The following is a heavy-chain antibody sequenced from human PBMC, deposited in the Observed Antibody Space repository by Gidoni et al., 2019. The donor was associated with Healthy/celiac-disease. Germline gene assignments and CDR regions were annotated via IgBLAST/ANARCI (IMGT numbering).Heavy chain of an antibody. Sequence: EVQRVQSGAEVKTPGESLKISCKGSGSSFTSYWIGWVRQMPWKGLDVWGIIYPGAPPTRYSPSLQGQLTISADQSISTAYLQWSRLKASDPPMYYCASLGGGLQLVLDYWGQGTLVTVSP. V-gene: IGHV5-51*01. CDR3: ASLGGGLQLVLDY. D-gene: IGHD6-13*01. CDR1: GSSFTSYW. J-gene: IGHJ4*02. CDR2: IYPGAPPT.